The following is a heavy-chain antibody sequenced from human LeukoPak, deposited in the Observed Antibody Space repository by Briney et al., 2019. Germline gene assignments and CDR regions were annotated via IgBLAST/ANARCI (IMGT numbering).Heavy chain of an antibody. Sequence: AESLTLSCAASGFTFTSKWMTWVRQAPGKGLEWVANINQGGREEYYIDSGKGRLTISRDNTKNSRYLQMNSLRAEDTAIYYCARDRANLGFWGQGTLVTVSS. D-gene: IGHD4/OR15-4a*01. V-gene: IGHV3-7*01. CDR2: INQGGREE. J-gene: IGHJ4*02. CDR3: ARDRANLGF. CDR1: GFTFTSKW.